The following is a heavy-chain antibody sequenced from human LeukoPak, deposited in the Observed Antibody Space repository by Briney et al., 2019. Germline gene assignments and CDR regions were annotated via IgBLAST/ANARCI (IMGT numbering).Heavy chain of an antibody. V-gene: IGHV4-59*01. J-gene: IGHJ4*02. CDR3: ARGSGSYFPFDS. D-gene: IGHD6-19*01. CDR1: GGSISSNY. CDR2: VYYSGTT. Sequence: PSETLSLTYTVSGGSISSNYWNWIRQPPGKGLEWIGYVYYSGTTNYNPSLKSRVTISVDTSKNQFSLKVTSVTVADTAVYYCARGSGSYFPFDSWGQGTLVTVSS.